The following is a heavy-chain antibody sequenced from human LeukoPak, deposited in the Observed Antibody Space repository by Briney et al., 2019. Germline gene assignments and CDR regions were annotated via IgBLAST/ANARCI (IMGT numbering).Heavy chain of an antibody. V-gene: IGHV1-2*02. CDR3: ARAGSIASGHFDY. D-gene: IGHD6-6*01. Sequence: ASVKVSCKASGYTFTGYYMHWVRQAPGQGLEWMGWINPNSCGTNYAQKFQGRVTITRDTSISTAYMELSRLRSDDAAVYYYARAGSIASGHFDYWGQGTLVTVSS. CDR1: GYTFTGYY. CDR2: INPNSCGT. J-gene: IGHJ4*02.